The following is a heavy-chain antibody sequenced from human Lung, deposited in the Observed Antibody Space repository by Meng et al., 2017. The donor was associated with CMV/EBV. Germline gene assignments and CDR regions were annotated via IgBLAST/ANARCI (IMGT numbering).Heavy chain of an antibody. D-gene: IGHD1-26*01. J-gene: IGHJ5*02. CDR2: IYWNADK. V-gene: IGHV2-5*01. Sequence: SGPTLVKPTQSLTLTCTLSGSSLSTSGVGVGWIRQPPGKALEWLALIYWNADKRYSPSLRSRLTITKDTTKNQVFLTMTNMDPVNTATYYCAHSVIVLLPSAGLLSNRLDPWGQGXLVTVSS. CDR3: AHSVIVLLPSAGLLSNRLDP. CDR1: GSSLSTSGVG.